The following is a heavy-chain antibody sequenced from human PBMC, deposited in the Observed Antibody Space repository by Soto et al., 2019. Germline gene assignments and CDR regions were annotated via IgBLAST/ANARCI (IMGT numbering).Heavy chain of an antibody. D-gene: IGHD3-3*01. J-gene: IGHJ6*02. V-gene: IGHV4-4*07. Sequence: PSETLSLTCTVSGGSISSYYWSWIRQPAGKGLEWIGRIYTSGSTNYNPSLKSRVTMSVDTSKNQFSLKLSSVTAADTAVYYCARALPPVLRFLEWGGYYYYYGMDVWGQGTTVTVSX. CDR1: GGSISSYY. CDR3: ARALPPVLRFLEWGGYYYYYGMDV. CDR2: IYTSGST.